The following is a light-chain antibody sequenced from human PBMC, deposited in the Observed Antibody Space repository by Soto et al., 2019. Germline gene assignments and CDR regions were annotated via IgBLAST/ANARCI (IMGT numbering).Light chain of an antibody. CDR2: GAS. J-gene: IGKJ1*01. CDR3: QQYGSSPPGWT. V-gene: IGKV3-20*01. Sequence: EIVLTQSPGTLSLSPGERATLSCRASQSVSSSYLAWYQQKPGQAPRLLIYGASSRATGIPDRFSGSGSGTDFTLTISRLEPEDFAVYSCQQYGSSPPGWTFGQGTKVEIK. CDR1: QSVSSSY.